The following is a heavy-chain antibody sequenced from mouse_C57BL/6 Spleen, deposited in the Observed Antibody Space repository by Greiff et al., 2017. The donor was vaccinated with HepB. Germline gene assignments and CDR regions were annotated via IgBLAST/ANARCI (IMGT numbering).Heavy chain of an antibody. Sequence: DVQLQESGPELVKPGASVKMSCKASGYTFTDYNMHWVKQSHGKSLEWIGYINPNNGGTSYNQKFKGKATLTVNKSSSTAYMELRILTSEDSAVYYFAREWIYYGNYFDYWGQGTTLTVSS. J-gene: IGHJ2*01. CDR1: GYTFTDYN. D-gene: IGHD2-1*01. CDR3: AREWIYYGNYFDY. V-gene: IGHV1-22*01. CDR2: INPNNGGT.